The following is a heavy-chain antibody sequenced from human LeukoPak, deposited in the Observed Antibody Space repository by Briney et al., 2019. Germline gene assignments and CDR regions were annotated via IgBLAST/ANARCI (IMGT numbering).Heavy chain of an antibody. V-gene: IGHV3-66*01. CDR1: GFTVSSNY. CDR2: IYSGGST. CDR3: ARIVAGGAFDI. J-gene: IGHJ3*02. Sequence: GGSLRLSCAASGFTVSSNYMTLGRQAPGKGLEWASVIYSGGSTYYADSVKGRFTISRDNSKNTLYLQMNSLRAEDTAVYYCARIVAGGAFDIWGQGTMVTVSS. D-gene: IGHD1-26*01.